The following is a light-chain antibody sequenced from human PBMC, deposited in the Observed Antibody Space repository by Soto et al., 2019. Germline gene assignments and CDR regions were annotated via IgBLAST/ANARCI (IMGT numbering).Light chain of an antibody. J-gene: IGKJ5*01. V-gene: IGKV1-5*03. CDR3: QHYNSYSIT. CDR2: KAS. Sequence: DIQMTQSPSTLSASVGDRVTITCRASQSISSWLARYQQKPGKAPKLLIYKASSLESGVPSRFSGSGSGTEFTLTISSLQPDDFATYYCQHYNSYSITFGQGTRLEIK. CDR1: QSISSW.